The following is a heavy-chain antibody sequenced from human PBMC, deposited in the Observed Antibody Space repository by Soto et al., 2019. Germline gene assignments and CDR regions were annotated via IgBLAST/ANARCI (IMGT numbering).Heavy chain of an antibody. CDR2: IYPDNSNT. V-gene: IGHV5-51*01. Sequence: GESLKISCKGSGYFFAGYWIAWVRQMPGKGLGWMGIIYPDNSNTKYSRSFQGQVTISADKSSSTAYLQWSSLKASDTAIYYCARQGAAVPTVPLIWFDPWGQGTLVTVSS. CDR1: GYFFAGYW. CDR3: ARQGAAVPTVPLIWFDP. J-gene: IGHJ5*02. D-gene: IGHD6-13*01.